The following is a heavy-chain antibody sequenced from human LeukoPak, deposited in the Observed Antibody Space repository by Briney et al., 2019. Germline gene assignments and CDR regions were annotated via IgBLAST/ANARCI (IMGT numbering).Heavy chain of an antibody. CDR2: ISYDGSNK. Sequence: GGSLRLSCAASGFTFSSYAMHWVRQAPGKGLEWVAVISYDGSNKYYADSVKGRFTIPRDNSKNTLYLQMNSLRAEDTAVYYCARGYGSCFDYWGQGTLVTVSS. D-gene: IGHD6-13*01. J-gene: IGHJ4*02. CDR3: ARGYGSCFDY. CDR1: GFTFSSYA. V-gene: IGHV3-30*01.